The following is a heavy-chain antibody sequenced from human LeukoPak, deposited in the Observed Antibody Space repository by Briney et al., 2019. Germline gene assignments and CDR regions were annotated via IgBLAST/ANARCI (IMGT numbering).Heavy chain of an antibody. CDR2: IYHSGST. V-gene: IGHV4-4*02. J-gene: IGHJ5*02. CDR3: ARGYCSSTSCYTSWFDP. D-gene: IGHD2-2*02. CDR1: GGSISSSNW. Sequence: SETLSLTCAVSGGSISSSNWWTWVRQPPGKGLEWIGEIYHSGSTDYNPSLKSRVTISVDTSKNQFSLKLSPVTAADTAVYYCARGYCSSTSCYTSWFDPWGQGTLVTVSS.